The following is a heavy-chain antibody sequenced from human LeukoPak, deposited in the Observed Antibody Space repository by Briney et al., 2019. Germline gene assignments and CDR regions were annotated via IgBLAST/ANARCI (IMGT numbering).Heavy chain of an antibody. CDR3: ARLRDYYGSGSNYYYYHGMDV. D-gene: IGHD3-10*01. Sequence: GESLKISCKGSGYSFTSYWIGWVRQMPGKGLEWMGIIYPGDSDTTYSPSFQGQVTISADKSISTAYLQWSSLKASGTAMYYCARLRDYYGSGSNYYYYHGMDVWGQGTTVTVSS. V-gene: IGHV5-51*01. CDR2: IYPGDSDT. CDR1: GYSFTSYW. J-gene: IGHJ6*02.